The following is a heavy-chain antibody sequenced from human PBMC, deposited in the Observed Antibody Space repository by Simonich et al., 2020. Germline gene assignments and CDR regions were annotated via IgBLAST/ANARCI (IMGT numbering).Heavy chain of an antibody. V-gene: IGHV3-74*01. Sequence: EVQLVESGGGLVQPGGSLRLSCAASGFTFSSYWMHWVRQSPGKGLGWCTRINSDGSITSYAVSGKGRFTISRDNAKNTLYLQMNSLRAEDTAVYYCARDYSNYDAFDIWGQGTMVTVSS. CDR3: ARDYSNYDAFDI. J-gene: IGHJ3*02. D-gene: IGHD4-4*01. CDR2: INSDGSIT. CDR1: GFTFSSYW.